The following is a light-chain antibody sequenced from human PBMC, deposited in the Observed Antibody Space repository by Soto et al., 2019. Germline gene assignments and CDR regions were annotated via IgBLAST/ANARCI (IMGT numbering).Light chain of an antibody. Sequence: EIVMTQSPATLSVSPGERATLYCKASQRISSNLAWYQQKPGQPPRLLIYGASTRASGIPARFSGSGSGTEFTLTISGLQSEDFAVYYCQHRSSWPLTLGGGTKVDI. J-gene: IGKJ4*01. CDR3: QHRSSWPLT. CDR2: GAS. CDR1: QRISSN. V-gene: IGKV3-15*01.